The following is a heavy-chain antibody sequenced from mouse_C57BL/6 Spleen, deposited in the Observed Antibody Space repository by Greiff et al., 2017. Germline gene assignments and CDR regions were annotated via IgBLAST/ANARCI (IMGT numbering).Heavy chain of an antibody. D-gene: IGHD1-1*01. CDR2: INPKYGTT. CDR1: GYSFTDYN. J-gene: IGHJ4*01. V-gene: IGHV1-39*01. Sequence: EVQLVESGPELVKPGASVKLSCKASGYSFTDYNMNWVKQSTGQSLEWIGVINPKYGTTSYNQKFKGKATMTVDQSSSTAYMQLNSLTSEDSAVYYGASDQPITTVVEGYGMDYWGQGTSVTVSA. CDR3: ASDQPITTVVEGYGMDY.